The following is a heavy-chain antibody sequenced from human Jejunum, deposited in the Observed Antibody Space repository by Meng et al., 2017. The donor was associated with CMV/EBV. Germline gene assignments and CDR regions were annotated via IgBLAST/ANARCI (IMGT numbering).Heavy chain of an antibody. D-gene: IGHD3-3*01. J-gene: IGHJ1*01. V-gene: IGHV4-4*07. Sequence: LKGSGPGLVKPSETPSLPCTVSGGSINTYFWSWMRQPAGKGLEWIGRVSPSGSTEYNPSLESRVTLSVDASENQLSLKVNSVTAADTAVYFCAREWIWSGPMEDWGQGNLVTVSS. CDR2: VSPSGST. CDR3: AREWIWSGPMED. CDR1: GGSINTYF.